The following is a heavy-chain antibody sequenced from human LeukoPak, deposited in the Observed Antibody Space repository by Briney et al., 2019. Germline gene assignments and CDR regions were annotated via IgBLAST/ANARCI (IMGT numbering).Heavy chain of an antibody. V-gene: IGHV3-48*03. CDR1: GFTFSTYE. CDR2: ISSSGSTM. CDR3: ARGQYDSSGYYSVSQHYFDY. J-gene: IGHJ4*02. D-gene: IGHD3-22*01. Sequence: GGSLRLSCAASGFTFSTYEMNWVRQAPGKGLEWVSYISSSGSTMYFADSVKGRFTISRDNAKKSLYLQMNSLRAEDTAVYYCARGQYDSSGYYSVSQHYFDYWGQGTLVTVSS.